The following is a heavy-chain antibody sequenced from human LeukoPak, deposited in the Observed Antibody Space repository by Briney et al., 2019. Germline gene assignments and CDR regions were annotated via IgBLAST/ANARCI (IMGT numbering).Heavy chain of an antibody. D-gene: IGHD4-17*01. CDR3: AHYDYGDSPTVDYFDY. J-gene: IGHJ4*02. CDR1: GFSLSTSGVG. Sequence: SGPTLANPTQTLTLTCTFSGFSLSTSGVGVAWIRQPPGKALEWLALIYWDDDKRYSTSLKSRITITKDTSKNQVVLTMTNMDPVDTATYYCAHYDYGDSPTVDYFDYWGQGTLVTVSS. V-gene: IGHV2-5*02. CDR2: IYWDDDK.